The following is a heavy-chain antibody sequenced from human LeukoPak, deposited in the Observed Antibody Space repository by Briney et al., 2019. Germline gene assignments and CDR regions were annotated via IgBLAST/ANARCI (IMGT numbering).Heavy chain of an antibody. CDR1: GYTFGTHW. D-gene: IGHD6-13*01. CDR2: INPSGDFR. V-gene: IGHV1-46*01. Sequence: GASVKVSCKASGYTFGTHWMHWVRQAPGQGLEWMGIINPSGDFRSYAQKFKGRVTVTRDMSTRTVYMELSDLRPDDTAVYYCAREGSSWPLDYWGQGTLVTVSS. J-gene: IGHJ4*02. CDR3: AREGSSWPLDY.